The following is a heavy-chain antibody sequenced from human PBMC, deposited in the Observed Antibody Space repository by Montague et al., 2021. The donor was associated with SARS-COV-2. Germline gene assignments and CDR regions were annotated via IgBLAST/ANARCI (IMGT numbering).Heavy chain of an antibody. CDR1: GGSISSGGYY. J-gene: IGHJ3*02. CDR2: IYYSGST. CDR3: ARVQGITMIVVVIGVFDI. V-gene: IGHV4-31*03. D-gene: IGHD3-22*01. Sequence: TLSLTCTVSGGSISSGGYYWSWIRQHPGKGLEWIGYIYYSGSTYYXPSLKSRVTISVDTSKNQFSLKLSSVTAADTAVYYRARVQGITMIVVVIGVFDIWGQGTMVTVSS.